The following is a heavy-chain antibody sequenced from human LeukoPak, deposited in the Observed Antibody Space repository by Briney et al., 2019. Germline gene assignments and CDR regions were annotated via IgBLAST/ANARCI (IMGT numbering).Heavy chain of an antibody. J-gene: IGHJ4*02. CDR3: ARSRYCVHGVCPFDN. D-gene: IGHD2-8*01. V-gene: IGHV3-11*06. CDR2: ISSSSSYT. CDR1: GFAFRDNY. Sequence: KPGGSLRLSRAASGFAFRDNYMSWIRQAPGKGLEWISYISSSSSYTNYADSVKGRFTISRDSGNNSVYLQMNSLSAGDTAVYYCARSRYCVHGVCPFDNWGQGALVTVSS.